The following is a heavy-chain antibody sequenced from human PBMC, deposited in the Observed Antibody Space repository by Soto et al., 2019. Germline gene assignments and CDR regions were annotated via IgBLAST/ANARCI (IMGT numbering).Heavy chain of an antibody. CDR3: ERTWGFTSPAEYFEY. CDR1: GGSISSSNYF. V-gene: IGHV4-39*01. J-gene: IGHJ4*02. CDR2: IFYTGTT. D-gene: IGHD2-2*01. Sequence: SETLSLTCAVSGGSISSSNYFWGWIRQPPGKGLEWIGSIFYTGTTYSKPSLKSRVTISVDTSKNQFSLKLISVTAADTAVYYCERTWGFTSPAEYFEYWGQGTPVTVFS.